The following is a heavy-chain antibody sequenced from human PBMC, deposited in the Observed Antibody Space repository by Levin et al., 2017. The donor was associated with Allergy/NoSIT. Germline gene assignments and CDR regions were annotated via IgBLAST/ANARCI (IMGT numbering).Heavy chain of an antibody. J-gene: IGHJ4*02. CDR2: ISGSGGST. CDR3: AKDHELVWFRANDY. CDR1: GFTFSSYA. V-gene: IGHV3-23*01. D-gene: IGHD3-10*01. Sequence: GGSLRLSCAASGFTFSSYAMSWVRQAPGKGLEWVSGISGSGGSTYYADSVKGRFTISRDNSKNTLYLQMNSLRAEDTAVHYCAKDHELVWFRANDYWGQGTLVTVSS.